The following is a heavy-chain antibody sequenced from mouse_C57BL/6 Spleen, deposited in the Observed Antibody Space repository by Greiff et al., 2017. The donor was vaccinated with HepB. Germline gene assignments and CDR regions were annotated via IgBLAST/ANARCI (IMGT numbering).Heavy chain of an antibody. CDR3: AGTGAMDY. CDR2: INPSSGYT. Sequence: VQLQQSEAELARPGASVKMSCKASGYTFTSYTMHWVKQRPGQGLEWIGYINPSSGYTKYNQKFKDKATLTADKSSSTAYMQLSSLTSEDSAVYYCAGTGAMDYWGQGTSVTVSS. J-gene: IGHJ4*01. D-gene: IGHD1-1*02. V-gene: IGHV1-4*01. CDR1: GYTFTSYT.